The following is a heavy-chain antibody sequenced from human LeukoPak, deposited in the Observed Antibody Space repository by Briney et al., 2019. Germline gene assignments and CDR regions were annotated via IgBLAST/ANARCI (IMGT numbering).Heavy chain of an antibody. D-gene: IGHD1-7*01. CDR3: ARDRWGNWNYFSDAFDI. CDR1: GYTFTGYY. CDR2: INPNSGGT. Sequence: ASAKVSCKASGYTFTGYYMHWVRQAPGQGLEWMGRINPNSGGTNYAQKFQGRVTMTRVTSISTAYMELSRPRSDDTAVYYCARDRWGNWNYFSDAFDIWGRGTMVTVSS. V-gene: IGHV1-2*06. J-gene: IGHJ3*02.